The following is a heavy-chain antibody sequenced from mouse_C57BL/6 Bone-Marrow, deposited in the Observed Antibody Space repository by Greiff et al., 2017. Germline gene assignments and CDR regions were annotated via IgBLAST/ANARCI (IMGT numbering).Heavy chain of an antibody. J-gene: IGHJ1*03. CDR3: ARHKSFYWYFDV. V-gene: IGHV5-6*01. D-gene: IGHD1-3*01. CDR1: GFTFSSYG. Sequence: EVKLQESGGDLVKPGGSLKLSCAASGFTFSSYGMSWVRQTPDKRLEWVATISSGGSYTYYPDSVKGRFTISRDKAKNTLYLQMSSLKSEDTAMYYCARHKSFYWYFDVWGTGTTVTVSA. CDR2: ISSGGSYT.